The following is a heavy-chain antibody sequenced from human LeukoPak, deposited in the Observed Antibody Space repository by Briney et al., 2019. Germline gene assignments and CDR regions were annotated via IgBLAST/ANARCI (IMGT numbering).Heavy chain of an antibody. CDR3: ARAVTGRGSSFDY. J-gene: IGHJ4*02. CDR2: ISSSSTI. Sequence: PGGSLRLSCVASGFTFSSYSMNWVRQAPGKGLEWVSNISSSSTIYYADSVKGRFTISRDNAKNSLYLQMNSLGAEDTAVYYCARAVTGRGSSFDYWGQGTLVTVSS. V-gene: IGHV3-48*01. CDR1: GFTFSSYS. D-gene: IGHD6-19*01.